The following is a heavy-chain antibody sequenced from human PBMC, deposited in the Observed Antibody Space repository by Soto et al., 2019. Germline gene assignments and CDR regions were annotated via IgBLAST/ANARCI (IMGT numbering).Heavy chain of an antibody. Sequence: QVQLVESGGGVVQPGRSLRLSCAASGFTFSSYGMHWVRQAPGKGLEWVAVISYDGSNKYYADSVKGRFTISRDNSKNTLYLQMNSLRAEDTAVYYCAKDGIVATINEGSYYYMDVWGKGTTVTVSS. CDR2: ISYDGSNK. D-gene: IGHD5-12*01. V-gene: IGHV3-30*18. CDR1: GFTFSSYG. J-gene: IGHJ6*03. CDR3: AKDGIVATINEGSYYYMDV.